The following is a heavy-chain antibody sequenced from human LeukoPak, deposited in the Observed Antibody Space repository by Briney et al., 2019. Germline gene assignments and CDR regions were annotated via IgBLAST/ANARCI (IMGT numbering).Heavy chain of an antibody. V-gene: IGHV2-70*11. CDR3: ARITAARLYAFDI. Sequence: SGPALVKPTQTLTLTCTFSGFSLSASGMCVSWIRQPPGKALEWLARIDWDDDKYYSTSLKTRLTISKDTSKNQVVLTMTNMDPVDTATYYCARITAARLYAFDIWGQGTMVTVSS. J-gene: IGHJ3*02. D-gene: IGHD6-6*01. CDR1: GFSLSASGMC. CDR2: IDWDDDK.